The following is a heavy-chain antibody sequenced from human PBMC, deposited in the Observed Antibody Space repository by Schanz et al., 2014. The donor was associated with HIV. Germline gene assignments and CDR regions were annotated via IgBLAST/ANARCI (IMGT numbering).Heavy chain of an antibody. J-gene: IGHJ2*01. CDR3: AMGPDYYDSSAYYRVGLWYFDL. D-gene: IGHD3-22*01. CDR2: INPNSGGT. V-gene: IGHV1-2*02. CDR1: GYTFTGYY. Sequence: QVQLVQSGAEVKKPGASVKVSCKASGYTFTGYYMHWVRQAPGQGLEWMGWINPNSGGTNYAQKFQDRVTMTRDTSISTAYMELRRLRYDDTAVYYCAMGPDYYDSSAYYRVGLWYFDLWGRGTLVTVSS.